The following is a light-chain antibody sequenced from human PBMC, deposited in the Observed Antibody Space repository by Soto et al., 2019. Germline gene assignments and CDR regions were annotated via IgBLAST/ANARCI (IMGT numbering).Light chain of an antibody. V-gene: IGKV3-11*01. CDR3: QQRNNWPPT. CDR2: SAS. CDR1: QSVRND. Sequence: EIVLTQSPATLFLSPGERATLSCRASQSVRNDLVWYHQKRGQAPRLLIYSASNRAAGIPPRFSASGSGTDFTLTISSLEPEDFAVYYCQQRNNWPPTFGGGTKGEMK. J-gene: IGKJ4*01.